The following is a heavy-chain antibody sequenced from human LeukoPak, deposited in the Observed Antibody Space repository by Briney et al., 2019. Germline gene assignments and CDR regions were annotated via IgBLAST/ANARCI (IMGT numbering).Heavy chain of an antibody. D-gene: IGHD4-17*01. V-gene: IGHV1-69*13. CDR1: GGTFSSYA. Sequence: ASVKVSCKASGGTFSSYAISWVRQAPGQGLEWMGGIIPIFGTANYAQKFQGRATITADESTSTAYMELSSLRSEDTAVYYCARGPTGAGDYENYFDYWGQGALVTVSS. J-gene: IGHJ4*02. CDR2: IIPIFGTA. CDR3: ARGPTGAGDYENYFDY.